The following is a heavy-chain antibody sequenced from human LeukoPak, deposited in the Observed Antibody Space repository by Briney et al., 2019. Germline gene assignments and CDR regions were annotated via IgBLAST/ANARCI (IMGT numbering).Heavy chain of an antibody. V-gene: IGHV4-59*01. CDR3: ARVRRGTDIDY. Sequence: SETLSLTCTVSGGSISSYYWSWIRQPPGKGLEWVGYIYYSGSTNYNPSLKSRVTISVDTSKNQFSLKLSSVTAADTAVYYCARVRRGTDIDYWGQGTLVTVSS. D-gene: IGHD1-1*01. CDR2: IYYSGST. J-gene: IGHJ4*02. CDR1: GGSISSYY.